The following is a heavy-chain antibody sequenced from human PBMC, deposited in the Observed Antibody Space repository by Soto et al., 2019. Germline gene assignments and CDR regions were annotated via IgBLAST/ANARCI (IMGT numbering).Heavy chain of an antibody. Sequence: GGSLRLSCAASGFTFSSYGMHWVRQAPGKGLEWVAVIRYDGSNKYYADSVKGRFTISRDKSKNPLYLQMNSLRAEDTAVYYCARDSLSSLDIWGQGTLVTVSS. D-gene: IGHD1-1*01. V-gene: IGHV3-33*01. CDR2: IRYDGSNK. CDR1: GFTFSSYG. J-gene: IGHJ4*02. CDR3: ARDSLSSLDI.